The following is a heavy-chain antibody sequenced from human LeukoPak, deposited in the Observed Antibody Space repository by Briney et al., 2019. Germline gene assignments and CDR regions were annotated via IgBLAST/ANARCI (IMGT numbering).Heavy chain of an antibody. V-gene: IGHV3-9*01. CDR1: GFTFDDYA. Sequence: GGSLRLSYAASGFTFDDYAMHWVRQAPGKGLEWVSGISWNSGSIGYADSVKGRFTISRDSAKNSLYLQMNSLRAEDTAVYYCARAYSYYGSGSYYNGYWGQGTLVTVSS. D-gene: IGHD3-10*01. CDR2: ISWNSGSI. CDR3: ARAYSYYGSGSYYNGY. J-gene: IGHJ4*02.